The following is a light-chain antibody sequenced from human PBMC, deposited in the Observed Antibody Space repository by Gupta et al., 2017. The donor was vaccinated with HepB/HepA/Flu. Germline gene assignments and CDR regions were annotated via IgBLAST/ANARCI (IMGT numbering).Light chain of an antibody. V-gene: IGKV1-39*01. Sequence: DIQLTQFPSSLSASVGDRVSITCRASESISSYLNWYQQKPGRAPNLLIYAASTLQSGVPSRFSGSSSGTDFILTISSLQPEDFATYYCQQSHTTPWTFGQGTKVDIK. CDR2: AAS. J-gene: IGKJ1*01. CDR1: ESISSY. CDR3: QQSHTTPWT.